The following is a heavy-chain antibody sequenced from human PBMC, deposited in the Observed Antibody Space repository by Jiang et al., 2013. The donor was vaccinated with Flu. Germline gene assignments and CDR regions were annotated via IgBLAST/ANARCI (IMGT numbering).Heavy chain of an antibody. CDR3: ARGFARRRWIIY. CDR1: GYTFTSYD. V-gene: IGHV1-8*01. J-gene: IGHJ4*02. Sequence: VKVSCKASGYTFTSYDINWVRQATGQGLEWMGWMNPNSGNTGYAQKFQGRVTMTRNTSISTAYMELSSLRSEDTAVYYCARGFARRRWIIYWGQGTLVTVSS. CDR2: MNPNSGNT. D-gene: IGHD6-6*01.